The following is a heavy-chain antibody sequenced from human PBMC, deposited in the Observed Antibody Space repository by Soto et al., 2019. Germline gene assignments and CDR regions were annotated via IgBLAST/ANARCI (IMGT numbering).Heavy chain of an antibody. CDR2: IIAIIGTT. CDR3: ARGPYDLNWFDP. Sequence: ASVKVSCKASGGTFSSYAISWVRQAPGQGLEWMGGIIAIIGTTKYSQKFQGRVTITADKSTSTAYMELSSLRSEDTAVYYCARGPYDLNWFDPWGQGTLVTSPQ. D-gene: IGHD3-3*01. CDR1: GGTFSSYA. J-gene: IGHJ5*02. V-gene: IGHV1-69*06.